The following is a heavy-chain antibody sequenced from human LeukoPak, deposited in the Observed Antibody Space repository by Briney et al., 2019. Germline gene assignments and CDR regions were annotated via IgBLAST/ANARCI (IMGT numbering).Heavy chain of an antibody. Sequence: QPGGSLRLSCAASGFIFSSYGMHWVRQAPGKGLEWVSYISSSGRTIYYADSVKGRFTISRDNAKNSLYLQMNSLRAEDTAVYYCARDIQEDIVVVPAAQAYYYYGMDVWGQGTTVTVSS. CDR3: ARDIQEDIVVVPAAQAYYYYGMDV. V-gene: IGHV3-48*04. CDR1: GFIFSSYG. D-gene: IGHD2-2*01. CDR2: ISSSGRTI. J-gene: IGHJ6*02.